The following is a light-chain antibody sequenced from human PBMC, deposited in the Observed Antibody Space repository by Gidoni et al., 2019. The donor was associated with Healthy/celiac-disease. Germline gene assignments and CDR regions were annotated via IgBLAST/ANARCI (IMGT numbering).Light chain of an antibody. Sequence: SSVLTQPPSASAAPGQTARITCGGNNIGSKSVHWYQQQPGQAPVLVVYDDSDRPSGLPDRFSGSNSGNTATLTISRVEAGDEADYYCQVWDSSSDHVVFGGGTKLTVL. CDR1: NIGSKS. V-gene: IGLV3-21*02. J-gene: IGLJ2*01. CDR3: QVWDSSSDHVV. CDR2: DDS.